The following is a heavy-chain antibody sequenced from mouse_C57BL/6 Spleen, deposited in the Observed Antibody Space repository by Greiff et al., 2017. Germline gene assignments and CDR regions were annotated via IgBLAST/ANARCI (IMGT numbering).Heavy chain of an antibody. CDR1: GFTFSDYG. J-gene: IGHJ2*01. CDR3: ARPGYDYAGGAMDY. CDR2: ISSGSSTI. D-gene: IGHD2-4*01. V-gene: IGHV5-17*01. Sequence: VQLKESGGGLVKPGGSLKLSCAASGFTFSDYGMHWVRQAPEKGLEWVAYISSGSSTIYYADTVKGRFTIARDNAKNTLFLQMTSLRSEDTAMYYCARPGYDYAGGAMDYWGQGTTLTVSS.